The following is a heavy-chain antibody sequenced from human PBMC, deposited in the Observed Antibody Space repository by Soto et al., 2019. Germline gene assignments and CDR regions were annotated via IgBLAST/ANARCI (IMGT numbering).Heavy chain of an antibody. CDR1: GYNFTTYG. V-gene: IGHV1-18*01. CDR3: ARDRAYCSGGSCMPFPHYYYAVDV. D-gene: IGHD2-15*01. J-gene: IGHJ6*02. Sequence: GASVKVSCKAAGYNFTTYGISWVRQAPGQGLEWMGWISGDSVNTKSAQKLQDRITMTTDTSAGTAYMELRRLRSEDTAVYHCARDRAYCSGGSCMPFPHYYYAVDVWGQGTTVTVSS. CDR2: ISGDSVNT.